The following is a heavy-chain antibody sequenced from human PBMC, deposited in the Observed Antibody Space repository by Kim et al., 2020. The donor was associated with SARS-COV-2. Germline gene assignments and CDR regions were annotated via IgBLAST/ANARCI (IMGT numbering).Heavy chain of an antibody. V-gene: IGHV1-69*13. CDR3: ARVRGVTIYWYFDL. CDR1: GGTFSSYA. J-gene: IGHJ2*01. CDR2: IIPIFGTA. Sequence: SVKVSCKASGGTFSSYAISWVRQAPGQGLEWMGGIIPIFGTANYAQKFQGRVTITADESTSTAYMELSSLRSEDTAVYYCARVRGVTIYWYFDLWGRGTLVTVSS. D-gene: IGHD3-10*01.